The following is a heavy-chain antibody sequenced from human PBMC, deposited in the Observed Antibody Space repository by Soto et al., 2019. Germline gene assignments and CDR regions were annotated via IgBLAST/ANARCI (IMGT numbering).Heavy chain of an antibody. V-gene: IGHV3-23*01. J-gene: IGHJ4*02. CDR3: ARDMPLTR. Sequence: VQLLESGGGLVQPGGSLRLSCAASGFTFSDYAMNWVRQAPGKRLEWVSSIVGNGGSTYFADSVKGRFTISRDNSKNTVYLQMNSLRAEDAAVYYCARDMPLTRWGQGTLVTVSS. CDR2: IVGNGGST. CDR1: GFTFSDYA. D-gene: IGHD2-2*01.